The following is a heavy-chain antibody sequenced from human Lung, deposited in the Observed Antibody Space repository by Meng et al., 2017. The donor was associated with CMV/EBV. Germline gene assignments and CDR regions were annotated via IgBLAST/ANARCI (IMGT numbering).Heavy chain of an antibody. CDR2: IYSGGIT. V-gene: IGHV3-53*01. D-gene: IGHD3-22*01. CDR1: GFTVSSNY. J-gene: IGHJ2*01. CDR3: ARDRRGDSSGYVFGTGYCDL. Sequence: GGSLRLSCAASGFTVSSNYMNWVRQAPGKGLEWVSVIYSGGITYYADSVKGRFTISRDNSKNTLYLQMNSLRAEDTAVYYCARDRRGDSSGYVFGTGYCDLWGRNTXITVSS.